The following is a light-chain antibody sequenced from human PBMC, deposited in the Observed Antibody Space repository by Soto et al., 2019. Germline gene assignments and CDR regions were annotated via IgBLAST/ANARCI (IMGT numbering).Light chain of an antibody. CDR3: SSYTSSSTLMV. V-gene: IGLV2-8*01. J-gene: IGLJ2*01. Sequence: QSVLTQPPSASGSPGQSVTITCSGTSSDVGEENYVSWYQQHPGKVPKLILYEVSKRPSGVPDRFSGSRSGNTASLTVSGLQAEDEADYYCSSYTSSSTLMVFGGGTKLTVL. CDR1: SSDVGEENY. CDR2: EVS.